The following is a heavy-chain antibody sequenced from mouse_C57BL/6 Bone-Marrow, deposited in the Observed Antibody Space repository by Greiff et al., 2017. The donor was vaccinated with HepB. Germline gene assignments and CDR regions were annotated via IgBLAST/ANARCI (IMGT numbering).Heavy chain of an antibody. J-gene: IGHJ3*01. CDR2: ISDGGSYT. Sequence: DVMLVESGGGLVKPGGSLKLSCAASGFTFSSYAMSWVRQTPEKRLEWVATISDGGSYTYYPDNVKGRFTISRDNAKNNLYLQMSHLKSEDTAMYYCAISGAYWGQGTLVTVSA. CDR3: AISGAY. V-gene: IGHV5-4*03. CDR1: GFTFSSYA.